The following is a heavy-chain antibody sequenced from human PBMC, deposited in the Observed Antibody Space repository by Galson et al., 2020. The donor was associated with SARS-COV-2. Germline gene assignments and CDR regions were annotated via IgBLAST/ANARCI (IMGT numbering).Heavy chain of an antibody. J-gene: IGHJ5*02. Sequence: ASVKVSCKASGYTFTSYYMHWVRQAPGQGLEWMGIINPSGGSTSYAQKFPGRVTMPRDTSTSTVYMELSSLRSEDTAVYYCAREIITMVRGSYNWFDPWGQGTLVTVSS. CDR1: GYTFTSYY. D-gene: IGHD3-10*01. V-gene: IGHV1-46*01. CDR3: AREIITMVRGSYNWFDP. CDR2: INPSGGST.